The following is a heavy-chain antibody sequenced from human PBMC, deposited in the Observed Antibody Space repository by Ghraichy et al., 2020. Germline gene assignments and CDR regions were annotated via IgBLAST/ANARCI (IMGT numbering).Heavy chain of an antibody. CDR3: ARPQSYSRSWYYFDY. CDR2: IYGGGST. CDR1: GFSVSSNY. D-gene: IGHD6-13*01. V-gene: IGHV3-66*01. J-gene: IGHJ4*02. Sequence: GGSLRLSCAASGFSVSSNYMSWVRQAPGKGLEWVSVIYGGGSTYYADSVKGRFTITRDNSKNTLNFQMSSLRAEDTAVYYCARPQSYSRSWYYFDYWGQGTLVTVSS.